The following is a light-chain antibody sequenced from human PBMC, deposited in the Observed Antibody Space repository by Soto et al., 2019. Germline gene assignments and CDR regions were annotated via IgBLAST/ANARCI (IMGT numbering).Light chain of an antibody. CDR1: QTISSW. J-gene: IGKJ1*01. Sequence: DIQITQSPSTLSGSVGDRVTITCRASQTISSWLAWYQQKPGKAPKILIYKASTLKSGVPSRFRGSGSGTEFTLTISSLQPDDFATYYCQHYNSSSEAFGQGTKVDIK. V-gene: IGKV1-5*03. CDR3: QHYNSSSEA. CDR2: KAS.